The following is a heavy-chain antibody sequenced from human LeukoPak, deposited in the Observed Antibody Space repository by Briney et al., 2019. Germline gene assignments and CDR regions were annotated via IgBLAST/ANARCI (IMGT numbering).Heavy chain of an antibody. CDR3: AKPGLPLAATSWFDP. J-gene: IGHJ5*02. Sequence: GGSLRLSCAASGFTFNTYGMHWVRQAPGGGLEWVAFISYDGTNKYYTDSVKGRFTISRDNSKNTLYLQMNSLTVDDTAVYYCAKPGLPLAATSWFDPWGQGTLVTVSS. D-gene: IGHD5-12*01. CDR2: ISYDGTNK. CDR1: GFTFNTYG. V-gene: IGHV3-30*18.